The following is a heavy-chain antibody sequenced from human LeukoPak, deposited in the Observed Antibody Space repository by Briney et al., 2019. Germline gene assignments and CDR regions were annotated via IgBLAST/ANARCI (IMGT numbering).Heavy chain of an antibody. CDR2: VYRDGNT. CDR1: GYSISNGYY. CDR3: ARLAALRGFYYYMDV. D-gene: IGHD6-6*01. J-gene: IGHJ6*03. V-gene: IGHV4-38-2*01. Sequence: SETLSLTCSVSGYSISNGYYWGWIRPPPGKGLEWVANVYRDGNTYYSPSLESRVTISVDTSKNQFFLRLSSVTAADTAVYYCARLAALRGFYYYMDVWGKGATVTVSS.